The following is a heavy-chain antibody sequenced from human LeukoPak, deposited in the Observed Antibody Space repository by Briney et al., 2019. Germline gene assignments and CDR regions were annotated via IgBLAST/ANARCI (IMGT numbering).Heavy chain of an antibody. D-gene: IGHD3-10*01. Sequence: GGSLRLSCAASGFTFSNYGMNWVRQAPGKGLEWVSFTDTSGRYVYYGDSVKGRFTISKDNAKNLLFLQMNGLRAEDTALYYCARGRSITLLRGVAMSDGFDIWGQGAMVAVSS. CDR1: GFTFSNYG. V-gene: IGHV3-21*06. J-gene: IGHJ3*02. CDR2: TDTSGRYV. CDR3: ARGRSITLLRGVAMSDGFDI.